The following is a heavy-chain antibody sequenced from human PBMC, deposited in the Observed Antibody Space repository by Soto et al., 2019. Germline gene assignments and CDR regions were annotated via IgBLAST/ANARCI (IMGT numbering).Heavy chain of an antibody. D-gene: IGHD5-18*01. CDR3: ARDPYRYGFDWYFDL. Sequence: QVQLVESGGGVVQPGRSLRLSCAASGFTFSSYAMHWVRQAPGKGLEWVAVISYDGSNKYNADSVKGRFTISRDNSKNTVYLKMSSLRAEDTAVYYCARDPYRYGFDWYFDLWGRGTLVTVSS. CDR2: ISYDGSNK. J-gene: IGHJ2*01. CDR1: GFTFSSYA. V-gene: IGHV3-30-3*01.